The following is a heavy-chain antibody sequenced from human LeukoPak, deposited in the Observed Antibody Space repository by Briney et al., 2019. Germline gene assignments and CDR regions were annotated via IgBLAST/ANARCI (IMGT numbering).Heavy chain of an antibody. CDR3: ARVARAWVTMVRGFDY. D-gene: IGHD3-10*01. V-gene: IGHV4-59*01. J-gene: IGHJ4*02. Sequence: SETLSLTCTVSGGSISSYYWSWIRQPPGKGLEWIGYIYYSGSTNYNPSLKSRVTISVDTSKNQFSLKLSSVTAADTAVYYCARVARAWVTMVRGFDYWGQGTLVTVSS. CDR1: GGSISSYY. CDR2: IYYSGST.